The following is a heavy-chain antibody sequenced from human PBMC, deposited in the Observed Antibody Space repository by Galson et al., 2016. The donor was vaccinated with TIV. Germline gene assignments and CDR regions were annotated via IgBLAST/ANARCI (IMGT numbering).Heavy chain of an antibody. CDR3: ARFIVESAKAVLYV. CDR2: INPNNGDA. V-gene: IGHV1-18*01. CDR1: GYTFSTYG. Sequence: SVKVSCKASGYTFSTYGITWVRQAPGQGPEWMGWINPNNGDARYADDLQDRAIMTTDTSTRTAYMELRSLSFDDSAVYYCARFIVESAKAVLYVWGQGTKVIVSS. D-gene: IGHD3-16*02. J-gene: IGHJ3*01.